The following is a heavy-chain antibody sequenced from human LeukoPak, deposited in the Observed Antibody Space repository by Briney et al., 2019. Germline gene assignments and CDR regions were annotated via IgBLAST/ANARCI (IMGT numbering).Heavy chain of an antibody. J-gene: IGHJ5*02. CDR3: AREDDILTGHAPDSWFDP. CDR1: GYTFTSYG. V-gene: IGHV1-18*01. CDR2: ISAYNGHT. Sequence: ASVKVSCKASGYTFTSYGISWVRQAPGQGLEWMGWISAYNGHTNYAQKFQGRVTMTTDTSTTTAYMELRSLRSDDTAVYFCAREDDILTGHAPDSWFDPWGQGTLVTVSS. D-gene: IGHD3-9*01.